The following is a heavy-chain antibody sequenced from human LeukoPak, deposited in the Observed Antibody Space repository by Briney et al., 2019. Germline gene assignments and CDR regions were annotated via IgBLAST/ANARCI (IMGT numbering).Heavy chain of an antibody. CDR2: ISGSGGST. CDR3: AKGHFGSGYHISFDY. D-gene: IGHD3-3*02. Sequence: GGSLRLSCAASGFTFSSYAMSWVRQAPGKGLEGVSAISGSGGSTYYADSVKGRFTISRDNSKNTLYLQMNSLRAADTAVYYCAKGHFGSGYHISFDYWGQGTLVTVSS. V-gene: IGHV3-23*01. CDR1: GFTFSSYA. J-gene: IGHJ4*02.